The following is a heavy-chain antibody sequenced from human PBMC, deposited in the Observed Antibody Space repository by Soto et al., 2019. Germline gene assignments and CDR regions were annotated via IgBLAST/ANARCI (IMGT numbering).Heavy chain of an antibody. CDR3: AREGDYGDYVYTFAY. D-gene: IGHD4-17*01. V-gene: IGHV4-31*03. Sequence: SETLSLTCTVSGGSISSGGYYWSWIRQHPGKGLEWIGYIYYSGSTYYNPSLKSRVTISVDTSKNQFSLKLSSVTAADTAVYYCAREGDYGDYVYTFAYWGQGTLVTVSS. CDR1: GGSISSGGYY. J-gene: IGHJ4*02. CDR2: IYYSGST.